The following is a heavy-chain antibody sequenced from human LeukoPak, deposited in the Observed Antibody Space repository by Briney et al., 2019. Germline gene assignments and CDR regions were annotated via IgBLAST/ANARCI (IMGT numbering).Heavy chain of an antibody. CDR2: IYYSGST. CDR1: GGSISSYY. D-gene: IGHD3-22*01. Sequence: KPSETLSLTCTVSGGSISSYYWSWIRQPPGKGLEWIGYIYYSGSTNYNPSLKSRVTISVDTSKNQFSLKLSSVTAADTAVYYCARGGYYYDSSGYYYRYYFDYWGQGTLVTVSS. CDR3: ARGGYYYDSSGYYYRYYFDY. J-gene: IGHJ4*02. V-gene: IGHV4-59*01.